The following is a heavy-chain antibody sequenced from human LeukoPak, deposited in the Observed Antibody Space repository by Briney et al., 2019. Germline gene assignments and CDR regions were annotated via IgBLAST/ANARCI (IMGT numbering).Heavy chain of an antibody. CDR2: ISAYNGNT. J-gene: IGHJ5*02. V-gene: IGHV1-18*01. CDR1: GYTFTSYG. Sequence: GASVKVSCKASGYTFTSYGISWVRQAPGQGLEWMGWISAYNGNTNYAQKFQGRVTITADKSTSTAYMELSSLRSEDTAVYYCARDVGVYGSGSYYNAWGQGTLVTVSS. D-gene: IGHD3-10*01. CDR3: ARDVGVYGSGSYYNA.